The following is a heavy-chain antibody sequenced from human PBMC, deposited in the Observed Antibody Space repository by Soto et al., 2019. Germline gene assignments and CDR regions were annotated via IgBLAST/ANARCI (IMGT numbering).Heavy chain of an antibody. CDR3: ARVLHSGGKYWYFDI. J-gene: IGHJ2*01. Sequence: QVQLVQSGAEVKKPGASVKVSCKASGYTFTHYGITWVRQAPGQGLEWMGWINSFSGDTNYPQKLQGRLTMTTDTSTTTVYMELRNLRSDDTAVYYCARVLHSGGKYWYFDIWGRGTLVTVSS. CDR2: INSFSGDT. V-gene: IGHV1-18*01. D-gene: IGHD2-15*01. CDR1: GYTFTHYG.